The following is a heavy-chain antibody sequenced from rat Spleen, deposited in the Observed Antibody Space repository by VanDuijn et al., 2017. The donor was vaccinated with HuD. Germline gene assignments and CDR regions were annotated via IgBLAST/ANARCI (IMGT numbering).Heavy chain of an antibody. Sequence: EVQLVESGGGLVQPGRSLKLSCAAPGFTFSNYDMAWVRQAPKKGLEWVAAIVDDGSNTFYRDSVKGRFTISRDNAKSTLYLQVDSLRSEDTAIYYCARPTTGIPFNYWGQGVMVTVSS. J-gene: IGHJ2*01. D-gene: IGHD1-9*01. CDR3: ARPTTGIPFNY. CDR2: IVDDGSNT. CDR1: GFTFSNYD. V-gene: IGHV5-29*01.